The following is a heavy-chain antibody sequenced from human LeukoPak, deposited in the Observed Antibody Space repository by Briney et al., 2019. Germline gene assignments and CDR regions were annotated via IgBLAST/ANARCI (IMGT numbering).Heavy chain of an antibody. J-gene: IGHJ4*02. CDR2: IYYSGST. Sequence: SETLSFTRTVSGGSISSGDYYWSWIRQPPGKGLEWIGYIYYSGSTYYNPSLKSRVTISVDTSKNQFSLKLSSVTAADTAVYYCASSYVGSYYYDSSGYPGSGYWGQGTLVTVSS. D-gene: IGHD3-22*01. V-gene: IGHV4-30-4*01. CDR1: GGSISSGDYY. CDR3: ASSYVGSYYYDSSGYPGSGY.